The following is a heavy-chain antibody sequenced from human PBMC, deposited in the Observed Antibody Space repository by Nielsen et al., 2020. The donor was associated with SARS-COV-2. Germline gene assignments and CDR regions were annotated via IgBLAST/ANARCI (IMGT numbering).Heavy chain of an antibody. D-gene: IGHD3-22*01. J-gene: IGHJ1*01. CDR3: ARARTHYYDSSGYYYGEYFQH. CDR2: IYSGGST. Sequence: GGSLRLSCAAAGFTFSSYNMNWVRQAPGKGLEWVSVIYSGGSTYSADSVKGRFTISRDNSKNTLYLQMNSLRAEDTAVYYCARARTHYYDSSGYYYGEYFQHWGQGTLVTVSS. CDR1: GFTFSSYN. V-gene: IGHV3-53*01.